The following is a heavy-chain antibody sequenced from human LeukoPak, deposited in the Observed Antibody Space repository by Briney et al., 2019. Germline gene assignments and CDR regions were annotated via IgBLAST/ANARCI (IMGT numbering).Heavy chain of an antibody. J-gene: IGHJ4*01. CDR3: ARGRSGAVAAISGF. CDR2: MNPNSGNT. CDR1: GYTFTSYD. Sequence: GASVKVSCKASGYTFTSYDINWVRQATGQGLEWMGWMNPNSGNTGYAQKFQGRVTMTRNTSISTAYMELSNLRSEDTAVYYCARGRSGAVAAISGFWGHGTLVTVSS. D-gene: IGHD2-2*02. V-gene: IGHV1-8*01.